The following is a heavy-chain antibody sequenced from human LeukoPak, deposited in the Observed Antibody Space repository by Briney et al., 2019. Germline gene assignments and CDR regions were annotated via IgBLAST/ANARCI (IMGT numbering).Heavy chain of an antibody. Sequence: SVKVSCKASGGTFSSYATSWVRQAPGQGLEWMGGIIPIFGTANYAQKFQGRVTITADESTSTAYMELSSLRSEDTAVYYCARNYYDFWSGYLRDAFDIWGQGTMVTVSS. CDR2: IIPIFGTA. CDR3: ARNYYDFWSGYLRDAFDI. CDR1: GGTFSSYA. D-gene: IGHD3-3*01. V-gene: IGHV1-69*13. J-gene: IGHJ3*02.